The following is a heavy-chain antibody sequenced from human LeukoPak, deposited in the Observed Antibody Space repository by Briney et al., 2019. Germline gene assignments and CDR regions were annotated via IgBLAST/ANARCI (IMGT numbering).Heavy chain of an antibody. D-gene: IGHD1-26*01. J-gene: IGHJ4*02. CDR1: GGSISSYF. CDR3: ARGGGFGSPPGF. Sequence: SETLSLTCTVSGGSISSYFWSWIRQSPEKGLEWIGYIYHSGTANYNPSLKSRVTISVDTSKNQFSLKLASVTAADTAVYYCARGGGFGSPPGFWGQGALVTVSS. V-gene: IGHV4-59*01. CDR2: IYHSGTA.